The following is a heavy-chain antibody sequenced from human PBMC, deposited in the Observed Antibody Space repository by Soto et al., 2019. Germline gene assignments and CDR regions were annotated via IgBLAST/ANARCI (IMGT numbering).Heavy chain of an antibody. Sequence: QITLNESGPTVVRPTETLTLTCRFSGFSLTTSGVGVGWIRQSPGKAPEWLALIYWDDDKRYSASLKSRLTITKHTSNNQVALTVSDLDPTDTATYYCAHRVLRTVFGLVTTTAIYFDFWGQGTPVAVSS. CDR2: IYWDDDK. J-gene: IGHJ4*02. V-gene: IGHV2-5*02. D-gene: IGHD3-3*01. CDR3: AHRVLRTVFGLVTTTAIYFDF. CDR1: GFSLTTSGVG.